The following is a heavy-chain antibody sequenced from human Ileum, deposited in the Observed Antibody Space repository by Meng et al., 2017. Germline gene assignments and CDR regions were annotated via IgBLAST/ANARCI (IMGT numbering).Heavy chain of an antibody. CDR2: IHYSGST. Sequence: SETLSLTCTVSGGSISTYYWHWIRQSPGKGLEWIGYIHYSGSTSHNPSLKSRLTISVDTSKNQFSLKLSSVTAADTAVYYCAREWSSFDYWGQGTLVTVSS. D-gene: IGHD2-15*01. CDR1: GGSISTYY. V-gene: IGHV4-59*01. CDR3: AREWSSFDY. J-gene: IGHJ4*02.